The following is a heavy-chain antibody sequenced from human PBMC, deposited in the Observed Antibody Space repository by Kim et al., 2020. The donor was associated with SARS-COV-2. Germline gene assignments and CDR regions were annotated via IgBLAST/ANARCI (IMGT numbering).Heavy chain of an antibody. V-gene: IGHV3-30*14. J-gene: IGHJ4*02. CDR3: ATDGARLGRYLEY. CDR2: ISHDGARR. Sequence: GGSLRLSCAASGFIFSDYAIHWVRQAPGKGLEWVAVISHDGARRHFGDSVKGRLTMSRDGSRNAVNLQMNSLREVDTAMYYCATDGARLGRYLEYWGQG. CDR1: GFIFSDYA. D-gene: IGHD3-16*01.